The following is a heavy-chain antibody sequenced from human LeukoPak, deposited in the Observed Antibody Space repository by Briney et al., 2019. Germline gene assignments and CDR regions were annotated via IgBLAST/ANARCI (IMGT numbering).Heavy chain of an antibody. Sequence: GGSLRLSCEASGFSFSAYSMSWVREAPGEGVEGISYIRSSSTTIYYADSVKGRFTISRDNAENSMYLQMNSLRVEDTAVYFCARDSRSHCGTDACYGPYFAYWGQGTLVAVSS. D-gene: IGHD2-2*01. J-gene: IGHJ4*02. CDR3: ARDSRSHCGTDACYGPYFAY. CDR2: IRSSSTTI. V-gene: IGHV3-48*01. CDR1: GFSFSAYS.